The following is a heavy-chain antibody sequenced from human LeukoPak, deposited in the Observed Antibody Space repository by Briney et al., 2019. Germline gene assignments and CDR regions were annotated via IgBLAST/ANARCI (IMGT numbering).Heavy chain of an antibody. J-gene: IGHJ4*02. Sequence: PGGSLRLSCAASGFTFSSYAMSWVRQAPGKGQEWVSAISGSGGSTYYADSVKGRFTISRDNSKNTLYLQMNSLRAEDTAVYYCAKDGYSSGWYLDYWGQGTLVTVSS. V-gene: IGHV3-23*01. CDR1: GFTFSSYA. CDR3: AKDGYSSGWYLDY. D-gene: IGHD6-19*01. CDR2: ISGSGGST.